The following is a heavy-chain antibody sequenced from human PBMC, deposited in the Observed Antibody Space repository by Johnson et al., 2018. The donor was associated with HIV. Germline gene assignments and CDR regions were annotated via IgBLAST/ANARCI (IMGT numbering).Heavy chain of an antibody. J-gene: IGHJ3*02. CDR1: GFSFDDYG. Sequence: VQLVESGGGLVQPGRSLRLSCAASGFSFDDYGMHWIRQAPGKGLEWVSSISWNSGSIGYADSVTGRFTISRDNAKNSLYLQMNSLRAEDTALYYCAKDTKYSSGWYGGAFDIWGQGTMVTVSS. CDR2: ISWNSGSI. D-gene: IGHD6-19*01. V-gene: IGHV3-9*01. CDR3: AKDTKYSSGWYGGAFDI.